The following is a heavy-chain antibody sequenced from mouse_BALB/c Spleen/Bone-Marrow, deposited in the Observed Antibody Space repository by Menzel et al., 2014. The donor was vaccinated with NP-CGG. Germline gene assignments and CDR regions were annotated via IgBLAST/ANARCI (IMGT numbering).Heavy chain of an antibody. D-gene: IGHD1-1*01. CDR3: AREATYYAYFDY. CDR2: INPTGGYT. Sequence: VQLQQSAAELARPGASVKMSCKASGYTFTSNTIHWVKQRPGQGLEWIGYINPTGGYTDYNQEFKDKTTLTADKSSSTAYMQLSSPTSEDSAVYYCAREATYYAYFDYWGQGTILTVSS. V-gene: IGHV1-4*02. J-gene: IGHJ2*01. CDR1: GYTFTSNT.